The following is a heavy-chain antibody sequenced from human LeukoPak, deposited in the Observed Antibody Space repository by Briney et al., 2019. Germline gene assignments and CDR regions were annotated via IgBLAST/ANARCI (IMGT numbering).Heavy chain of an antibody. CDR3: ARDRLFDY. D-gene: IGHD6-25*01. V-gene: IGHV3-66*01. CDR2: IYTGDAT. J-gene: IGHJ4*02. Sequence: GGSLRLSCAASGFTVSSNYMSWVRQAPGKGLEWVSVIYTGDATNYADSVKGRFAISRDSSKNTLYLQMNSLRAEDTAVYYCARDRLFDYWGQGTLVTVSS. CDR1: GFTVSSNY.